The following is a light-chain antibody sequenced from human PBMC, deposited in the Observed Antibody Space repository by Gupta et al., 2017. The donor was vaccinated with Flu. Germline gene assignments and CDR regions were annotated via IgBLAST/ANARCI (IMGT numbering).Light chain of an antibody. CDR3: SSYAGNFNLV. V-gene: IGLV2-8*01. Sequence: QSALTQPPSASVSPGQSVTISCTGTSSDIGGYNYVSWYQQHPGKVPKLMIYEVSRRPSGVPDRFSGSKSDNTASLTVSGLQAEDEADYYCSSYAGNFNLVFGGGTKLTVL. CDR2: EVS. CDR1: SSDIGGYNY. J-gene: IGLJ3*02.